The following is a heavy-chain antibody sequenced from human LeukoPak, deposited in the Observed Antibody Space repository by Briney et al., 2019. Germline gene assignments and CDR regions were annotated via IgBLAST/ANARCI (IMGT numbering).Heavy chain of an antibody. J-gene: IGHJ4*02. Sequence: GGSLRLSCSVSGFTFSTYVMHWVRQAPGKGLEYVSAISSNGDNTYYADSVKGRFTISRDNSKNTLYLQMSSLRADDTAVYYCVRGTGYWSQGTLVTVSS. CDR3: VRGTGY. CDR1: GFTFSTYV. CDR2: ISSNGDNT. V-gene: IGHV3-64D*06.